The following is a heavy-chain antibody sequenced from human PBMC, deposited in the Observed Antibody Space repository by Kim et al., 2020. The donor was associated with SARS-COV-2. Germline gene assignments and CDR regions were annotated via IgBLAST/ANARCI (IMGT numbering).Heavy chain of an antibody. Sequence: GGSLRLSCAASGFTFNDYTMHWVRQAPGKGLQWVSLISCDGGTPYYADSVKGRFTISRDNSKNSLYLQMNRLRTEDTALYYCAKAASSSWLQLDYWGQGTLVTVSS. CDR2: ISCDGGTP. CDR3: AKAASSSWLQLDY. J-gene: IGHJ4*02. V-gene: IGHV3-43*01. D-gene: IGHD6-13*01. CDR1: GFTFNDYT.